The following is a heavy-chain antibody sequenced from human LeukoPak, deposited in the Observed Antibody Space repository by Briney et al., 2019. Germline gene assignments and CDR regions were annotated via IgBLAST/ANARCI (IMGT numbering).Heavy chain of an antibody. CDR3: AKDDVEMATINRGLAFDI. CDR1: GFTFSSYA. Sequence: PGGSLRLSCAASGFTFSSYAMSWVRQAPGKGLEWVSAISGSGGSTYYADSVKGRFTISRDNSKNTLYLQMNSLRAEDTAVYYCAKDDVEMATINRGLAFDIWGQGTMVTVSS. CDR2: ISGSGGST. V-gene: IGHV3-23*01. J-gene: IGHJ3*02. D-gene: IGHD5-24*01.